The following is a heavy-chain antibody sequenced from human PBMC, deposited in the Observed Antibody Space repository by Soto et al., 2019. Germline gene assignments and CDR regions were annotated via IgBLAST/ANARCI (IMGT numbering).Heavy chain of an antibody. CDR3: ARAPRYCSGGSCFHFDY. CDR1: GYTFTGYY. Sequence: GASVKVSCKASGYTFTGYYMHWVRQAPGQGLEWMGWINPNSGGTNYAQKFQGWVTMTRDTSISTAYMELSRLRSDDTAVYYCARAPRYCSGGSCFHFDYWGQGTLVTVSS. J-gene: IGHJ4*02. V-gene: IGHV1-2*04. CDR2: INPNSGGT. D-gene: IGHD2-15*01.